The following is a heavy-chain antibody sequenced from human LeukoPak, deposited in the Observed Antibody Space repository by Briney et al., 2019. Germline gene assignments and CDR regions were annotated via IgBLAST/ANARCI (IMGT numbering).Heavy chain of an antibody. J-gene: IGHJ5*02. CDR1: GFTFSDYS. Sequence: GGSLRLSCAASGFTFSDYSMNWVRQAPGKGLEWVSSISRNNRHVYYGGSVWGRFTISRDDARNPLFLEMNSLRAEDMAVYYCGRGFYTYDQWGQGTLVTVSS. CDR3: GRGFYTYDQ. D-gene: IGHD5-24*01. V-gene: IGHV3-21*01. CDR2: ISRNNRHV.